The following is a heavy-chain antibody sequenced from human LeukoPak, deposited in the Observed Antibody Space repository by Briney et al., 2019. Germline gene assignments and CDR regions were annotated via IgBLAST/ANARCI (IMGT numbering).Heavy chain of an antibody. CDR1: GFTFDDYA. CDR2: ISWNSGSI. CDR3: AKDPPSGYCSGGSCSVT. D-gene: IGHD2-15*01. V-gene: IGHV3-9*01. J-gene: IGHJ5*02. Sequence: GGSLRLSCAASGFTFDDYAMHWVRQAPGEGLEWVSGISWNSGSIGYADSVKGRFTISRDNAKNSLYLQMNSLRAEDTALYYCAKDPPSGYCSGGSCSVTWGQGTLVTVSS.